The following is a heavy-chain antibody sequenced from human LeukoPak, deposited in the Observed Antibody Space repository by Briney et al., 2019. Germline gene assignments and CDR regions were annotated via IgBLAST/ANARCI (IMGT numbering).Heavy chain of an antibody. CDR1: GFTFSSYE. J-gene: IGHJ4*02. D-gene: IGHD6-19*01. CDR3: AKPTKVRYSSGWQYAYFDY. CDR2: ISSSGSTI. Sequence: GGSLRLSCAASGFTFSSYEMNWVRQAPGKGLEWVSYISSSGSTIYYADSVKGRFTISRDNAKNSLYLQMNSLRAEDTAVYYCAKPTKVRYSSGWQYAYFDYWGQGTLVTVSS. V-gene: IGHV3-48*03.